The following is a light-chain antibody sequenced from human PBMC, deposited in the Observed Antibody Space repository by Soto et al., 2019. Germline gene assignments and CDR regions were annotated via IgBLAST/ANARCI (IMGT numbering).Light chain of an antibody. Sequence: DLQMTQSPSPLSASVGDRVTITCQASQDINTYVNWYQHKPGRAPDLLINDASTLETGVPSRFSGGGSGTDFTFTITSLQPEDIATYYCQQYHNFPYTFGQGTKLDI. CDR2: DAS. CDR1: QDINTY. CDR3: QQYHNFPYT. V-gene: IGKV1-33*01. J-gene: IGKJ2*01.